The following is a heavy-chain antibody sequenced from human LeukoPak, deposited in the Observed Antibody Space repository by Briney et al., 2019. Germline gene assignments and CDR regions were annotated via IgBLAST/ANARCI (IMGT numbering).Heavy chain of an antibody. CDR1: GITLSNYG. D-gene: IGHD3-10*01. CDR3: AKRGVVIRVVLVGFHKEAYYFDS. Sequence: GGSLRLSCAVSGITLSNYGMSWVRQAPGKGLEWGAGISGSGGSTNYADSVKGRFSISRDNPKNTLYLQMNSLRAEDTAVYLCAKRGVVIRVVLVGFHKEAYYFDSWGQGALVTVSS. CDR2: ISGSGGST. J-gene: IGHJ4*02. V-gene: IGHV3-23*01.